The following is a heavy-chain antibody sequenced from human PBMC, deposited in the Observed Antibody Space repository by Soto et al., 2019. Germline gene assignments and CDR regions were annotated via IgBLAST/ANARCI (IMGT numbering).Heavy chain of an antibody. V-gene: IGHV1-2*02. CDR3: ARRGSSSWYDVGWFDP. CDR2: INPNSGGT. D-gene: IGHD6-13*01. J-gene: IGHJ5*02. CDR1: GYTFTGYY. Sequence: ASVKVSCKASGYTFTGYYMHWVRRAPGQGLEWMGWINPNSGGTNYAQKFQGRVTMTRDTSISTAYMELSRLRSDDTAVYYCARRGSSSWYDVGWFDPWGQGTLVTVSS.